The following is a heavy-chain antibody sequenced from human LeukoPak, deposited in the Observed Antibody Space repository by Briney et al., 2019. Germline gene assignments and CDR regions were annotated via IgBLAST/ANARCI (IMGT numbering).Heavy chain of an antibody. V-gene: IGHV1-2*02. CDR3: ARGRAYHYGSGSYYAFDY. D-gene: IGHD3-10*01. CDR1: GYTFTGYY. Sequence: ASVKVSCKASGYTFTGYYMHWVRQAPGQGLEWMGWINPNSGGTNYAQKFQGRVTMTRDTSISTAYMELSRLRSDDTAVYYCARGRAYHYGSGSYYAFDYWGQGTLVTVSS. J-gene: IGHJ4*02. CDR2: INPNSGGT.